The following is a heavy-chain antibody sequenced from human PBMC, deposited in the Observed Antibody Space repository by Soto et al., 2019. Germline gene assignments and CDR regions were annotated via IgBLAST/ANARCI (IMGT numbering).Heavy chain of an antibody. D-gene: IGHD2-2*01. J-gene: IGHJ6*03. V-gene: IGHV1-2*02. CDR1: GYTLTGYY. Sequence: ASVKVSCKASGYTLTGYYVHWGRQAPGQGLEWMGWINPNSGGTNYAQKFQGRVTMTRNTSTSTAYMELSSLTSEDTAVYYCARGREDIVVVPAAIRVYYYYYYMDVWGKGTTVTVSS. CDR3: ARGREDIVVVPAAIRVYYYYYYMDV. CDR2: INPNSGGT.